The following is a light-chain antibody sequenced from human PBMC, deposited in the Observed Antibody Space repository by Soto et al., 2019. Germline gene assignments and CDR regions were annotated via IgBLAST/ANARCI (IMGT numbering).Light chain of an antibody. CDR1: QSVSRK. CDR2: LTS. J-gene: IGKJ1*01. Sequence: EIVLTQAPGTLSLSPGERGTLSCRASQSVSRKLAWYQQKPGQAPRLLIYLTSNRAAGIPARFSGSGSETDFTLTISDVEPEDFAVYYCHQRQSWPRTFGQGTKVDIK. CDR3: HQRQSWPRT. V-gene: IGKV3-11*01.